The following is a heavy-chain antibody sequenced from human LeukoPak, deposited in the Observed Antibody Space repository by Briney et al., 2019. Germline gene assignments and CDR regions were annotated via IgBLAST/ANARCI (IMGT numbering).Heavy chain of an antibody. V-gene: IGHV3-33*01. CDR2: VWYDGTNK. D-gene: IGHD6-19*01. Sequence: PGGSLRLSCAASGFTFSSYCMHWVRQAPGKGLEWVAVVWYDGTNKYYADSVKGRFTISRDNSKNTLYLQMNSLRAEDTAVYYCARSNTGWFDAFDIWGQGTMVTVSS. CDR1: GFTFSSYC. J-gene: IGHJ3*02. CDR3: ARSNTGWFDAFDI.